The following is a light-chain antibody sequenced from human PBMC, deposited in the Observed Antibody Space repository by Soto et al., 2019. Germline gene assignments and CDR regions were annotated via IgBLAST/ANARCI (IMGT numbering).Light chain of an antibody. V-gene: IGLV1-47*02. Sequence: SVLTQPPSASGTAGQRITISCSGSSXNVGSNFVYWYQQLPGTAPKLLIYSNNQRPSGVPDRFSGSKSGTSASLAISGLRSEDEADYYCAAWDDSLSGYVFGTGTKVTVL. CDR1: SXNVGSNF. J-gene: IGLJ1*01. CDR2: SNN. CDR3: AAWDDSLSGYV.